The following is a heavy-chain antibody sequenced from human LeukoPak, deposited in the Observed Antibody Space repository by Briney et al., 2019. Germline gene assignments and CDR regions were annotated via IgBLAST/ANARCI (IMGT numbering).Heavy chain of an antibody. J-gene: IGHJ6*04. D-gene: IGHD1-1*01. Sequence: GRSLRLSCAASGFTFSSYAMHWVRQAPGKGLERVAVISYDGSNKYYADSVKGRFTISRDNSKNTLYLQMNSLRAEDTAVYYCARDRQLDYYYYGMDVWGKGTTVTVSS. CDR2: ISYDGSNK. CDR3: ARDRQLDYYYYGMDV. V-gene: IGHV3-30*04. CDR1: GFTFSSYA.